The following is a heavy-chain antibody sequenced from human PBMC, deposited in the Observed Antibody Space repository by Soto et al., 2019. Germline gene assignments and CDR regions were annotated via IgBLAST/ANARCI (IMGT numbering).Heavy chain of an antibody. Sequence: ASVKVSCKASGYTFTTYALHWVRQGPGQRLEWLGWINPGNGKTKYSINLMGRLNLTRDTVANTEHMDVRRSRSEDKAVYYCPRGPSTMLVDNDYLYAMDVWGQGNPV. J-gene: IGHJ6*02. V-gene: IGHV1-3*01. CDR1: GYTFTTYA. CDR3: PRGPSTMLVDNDYLYAMDV. D-gene: IGHD3-22*01. CDR2: INPGNGKT.